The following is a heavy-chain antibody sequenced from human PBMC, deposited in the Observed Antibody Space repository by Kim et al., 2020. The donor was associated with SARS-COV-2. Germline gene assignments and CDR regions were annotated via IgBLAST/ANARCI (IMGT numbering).Heavy chain of an antibody. D-gene: IGHD6-13*01. CDR2: T. CDR3: ARGEQQLAFGY. V-gene: IGHV4-31*02. Sequence: TYSNPYLTSRVTIAVDTSKNQFSLKLSSVPAADTAVYYCARGEQQLAFGYWGQGTLVTVSS. J-gene: IGHJ4*02.